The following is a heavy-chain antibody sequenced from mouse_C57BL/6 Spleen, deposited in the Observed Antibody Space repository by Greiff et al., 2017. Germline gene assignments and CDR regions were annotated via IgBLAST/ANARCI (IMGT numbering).Heavy chain of an antibody. CDR2: IYPGSGST. CDR3: ARSDGYYAMDD. D-gene: IGHD2-3*01. J-gene: IGHJ4*01. Sequence: QVQLQQSGAELVKPGASVKMSCKASGYTFTSYWITWVKQRPGQGLEWIGDIYPGSGSTNYNEKFKSKATLTVDTSSSTAYLQLSSLTSEDSAVYYCARSDGYYAMDDWGQGTSGTVSS. V-gene: IGHV1-55*01. CDR1: GYTFTSYW.